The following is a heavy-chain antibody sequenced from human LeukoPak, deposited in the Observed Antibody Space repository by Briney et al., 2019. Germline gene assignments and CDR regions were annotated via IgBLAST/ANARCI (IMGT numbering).Heavy chain of an antibody. D-gene: IGHD6-19*01. CDR3: ARDGGAVAGTIMDY. CDR1: GGTFSSYA. CDR2: ISAYNGNT. J-gene: IGHJ4*02. V-gene: IGHV1-18*01. Sequence: ASVKVSCKASGGTFSSYAISWVRQAPGQGLEWMGWISAYNGNTNYAQKLQGRVTMTTDTSTSTAYMELRSLRFDDTAVYYCARDGGAVAGTIMDYWGQGTLVTVSS.